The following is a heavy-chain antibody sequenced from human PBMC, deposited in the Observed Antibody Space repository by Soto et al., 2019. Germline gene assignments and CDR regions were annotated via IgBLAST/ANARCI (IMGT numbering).Heavy chain of an antibody. J-gene: IGHJ4*02. D-gene: IGHD3-16*01. CDR1: GYTFTSYG. CDR2: ISAYNGNT. CDR3: ASYGGGYYFDY. Sequence: GASVKVSCKASGYTFTSYGISWVRQAPGQGLEWMGWISAYNGNTNYAQKLQGRVTMTTDTSTSTAYVELRSLRSDDTAVYYCASYGGGYYFDYWGQGTLVTVSS. V-gene: IGHV1-18*01.